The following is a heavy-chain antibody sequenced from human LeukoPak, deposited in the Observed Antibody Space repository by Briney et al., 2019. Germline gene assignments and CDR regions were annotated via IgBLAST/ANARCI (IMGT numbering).Heavy chain of an antibody. D-gene: IGHD3-22*01. CDR2: MNPNSCNT. V-gene: IGHV1-8*01. CDR3: ARPPRERRITMIVVVIPRDPGYYYYMDV. CDR1: GYTFTSYD. Sequence: GASVKVSCKASGYTFTSYDINWVRQATGQGLEWMGWMNPNSCNTGYAQNFQGRVNMTRKTYISTAYMELSRLRSEDTAVYYCARPPRERRITMIVVVIPRDPGYYYYMDVWGKGTTATVSS. J-gene: IGHJ6*03.